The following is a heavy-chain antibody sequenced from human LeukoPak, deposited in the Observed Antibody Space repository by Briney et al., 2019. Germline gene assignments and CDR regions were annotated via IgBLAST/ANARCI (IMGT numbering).Heavy chain of an antibody. CDR3: TTVGFGELH. J-gene: IGHJ4*02. V-gene: IGHV3-15*04. D-gene: IGHD3-10*01. CDR1: GFTFSNAW. CDR2: IESKTDGGTT. Sequence: GGSLRLSCAASGFTFSNAWMSWVRQAPGKGLEWVGRIESKTDGGTTDYAAPVKGRFTISRDDSKNTLYLQMNSLKTEDTAVYYCTTVGFGELHWGQGTLVTVSS.